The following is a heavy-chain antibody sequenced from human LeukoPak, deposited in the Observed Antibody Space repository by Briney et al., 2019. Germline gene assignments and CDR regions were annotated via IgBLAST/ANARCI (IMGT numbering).Heavy chain of an antibody. D-gene: IGHD3-22*01. CDR3: ARRVDSGFSFDF. Sequence: KRGASLKISCKGSGYNFTSYWIGWVRQLPGKGLEWMGIIYAGDSDTRYSPSFQGQVTISADRSISTAYLQWSSLKASDTAMYYCARRVDSGFSFDFWGQGTLVTVSS. J-gene: IGHJ4*02. CDR1: GYNFTSYW. V-gene: IGHV5-51*01. CDR2: IYAGDSDT.